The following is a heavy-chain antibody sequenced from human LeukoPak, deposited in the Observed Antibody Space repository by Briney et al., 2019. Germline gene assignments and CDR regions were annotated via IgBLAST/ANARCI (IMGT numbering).Heavy chain of an antibody. CDR1: GFTFSSYW. D-gene: IGHD6-25*01. J-gene: IGHJ4*02. V-gene: IGHV3-7*01. Sequence: QSGGSLRLSCAASGFTFSSYWMSWVRQAPGKGLEWVANINEDGSEKYYLDSVKGRFTISRDNAKNSLYLQMNSLRAEDTAVYYCARDLGDPATDADYWGQGTLVTVSS. CDR2: INEDGSEK. CDR3: ARDLGDPATDADY.